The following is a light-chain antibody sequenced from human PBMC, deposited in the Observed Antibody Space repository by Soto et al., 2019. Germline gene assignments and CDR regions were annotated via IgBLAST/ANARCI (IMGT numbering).Light chain of an antibody. CDR3: QQSYSTPLT. V-gene: IGKV1-39*01. CDR1: QSISNY. CDR2: GAS. J-gene: IGKJ4*01. Sequence: DIQMTQSPSSLSASVGDRVTITCRASQSISNYLIWYQQKPGKAPKLLIYGASNSQSGVPSRFRGSGSGTDFTLTITSLQPEDFASYYCQQSYSTPLTFGGGTKVEIK.